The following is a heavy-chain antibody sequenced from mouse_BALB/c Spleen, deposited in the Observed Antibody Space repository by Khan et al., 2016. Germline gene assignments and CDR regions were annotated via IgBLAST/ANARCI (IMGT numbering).Heavy chain of an antibody. CDR2: IYPGDGST. D-gene: IGHD2-1*01. CDR3: EGYVNYVGFDY. Sequence: LQQSGPELVKPGALVKISCKASGYTFTSYDINWVKQRPGQGLEWIGWIYPGDGSTKYNEKFKGKATLTADKSSSTAYMQLSSLTSENSAVYSVEGYVNYVGFDYWGQGTTLTVSS. J-gene: IGHJ2*01. V-gene: IGHV1S33*01. CDR1: GYTFTSYD.